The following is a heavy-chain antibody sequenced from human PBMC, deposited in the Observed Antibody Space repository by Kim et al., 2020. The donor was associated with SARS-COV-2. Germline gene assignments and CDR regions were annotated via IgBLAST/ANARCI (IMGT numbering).Heavy chain of an antibody. J-gene: IGHJ4*02. V-gene: IGHV3-33*01. CDR2: IWYDGSNK. CDR1: GFTFSSYG. CDR3: AGAAAGPNHFDY. D-gene: IGHD6-13*01. Sequence: VGSLRLSCAASGFTFSSYGMHWVRQAPGKGLEWVAVIWYDGSNKYYADSVKGRFTISRDNSKNTLYLQMNSLRAEDTAVYYCAGAAAGPNHFDYWGQGTLVTVSS.